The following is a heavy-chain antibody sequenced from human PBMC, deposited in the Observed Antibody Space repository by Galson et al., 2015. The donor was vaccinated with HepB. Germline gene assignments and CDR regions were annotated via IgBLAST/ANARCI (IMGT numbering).Heavy chain of an antibody. J-gene: IGHJ5*02. CDR3: AREGPGYSSGWYLDNWFDP. CDR1: GYTFTGYY. Sequence: SVKVSCKASGYTFTGYYMHWVRQAPGQGLEWMGWINPNSGGTNYAQKFQGWVTMTRDTSISTAYMELSRLRSDDTAVYYCAREGPGYSSGWYLDNWFDPWGQGTLVTVSS. V-gene: IGHV1-2*04. D-gene: IGHD6-19*01. CDR2: INPNSGGT.